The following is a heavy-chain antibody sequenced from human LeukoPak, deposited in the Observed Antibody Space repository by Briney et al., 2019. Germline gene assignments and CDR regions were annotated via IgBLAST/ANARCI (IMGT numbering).Heavy chain of an antibody. J-gene: IGHJ4*02. V-gene: IGHV3-23*01. CDR3: AKDQRYFDF. Sequence: GGSLRLSCATSGLTFSTCAMSWVRQAPGKGLEWVSLITSSGGTTYYADSVKGRFTISRDNSKNTLFLQMNSLRAEDTAVYYCAKDQRYFDFWGQGTLVTVSS. CDR2: ITSSGGTT. CDR1: GLTFSTCA.